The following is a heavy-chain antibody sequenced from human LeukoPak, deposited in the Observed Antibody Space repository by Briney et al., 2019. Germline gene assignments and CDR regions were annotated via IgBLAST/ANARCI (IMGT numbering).Heavy chain of an antibody. CDR1: GGSISSGGYY. D-gene: IGHD2-2*01. V-gene: IGHV4-61*08. J-gene: IGHJ4*02. CDR3: ARWYCSTTTCYYLDH. Sequence: SETLSLTCTDSGGSISSGGYYWSWIRQHPGKGLEWIGYIYYSGNTDYNPSLKSRVTMSVDTSKNQFSLRLNSVTAADTAVYYCARWYCSTTTCYYLDHWGQGTLVTVSS. CDR2: IYYSGNT.